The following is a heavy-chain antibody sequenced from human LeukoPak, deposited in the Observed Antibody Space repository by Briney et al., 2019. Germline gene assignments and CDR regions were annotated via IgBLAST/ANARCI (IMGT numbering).Heavy chain of an antibody. V-gene: IGHV3-9*03. D-gene: IGHD6-19*01. CDR2: ISWNSGST. Sequence: GGSLCLSCAASGLTFDDYAMHWVRHAPGKGLEWGSGISWNSGSTGYADSVKGRFPISRDHAKTSLYLQRNRRRAEDMALYYCAKGAVAGSDAFDIWGQGTMVTVSS. CDR1: GLTFDDYA. J-gene: IGHJ3*02. CDR3: AKGAVAGSDAFDI.